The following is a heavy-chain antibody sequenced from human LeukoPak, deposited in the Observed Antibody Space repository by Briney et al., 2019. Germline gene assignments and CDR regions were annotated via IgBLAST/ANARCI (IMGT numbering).Heavy chain of an antibody. CDR2: INHSGST. J-gene: IGHJ1*01. CDR3: ARGGYDSSGRYAEYFQH. Sequence: PSETLSLTCAVYGGSFSGYYWSWIRQPPGKGLEWIGEINHSGSTNYNPSLKSRVTISVDTSKNQFSLQLSSVTAADTAVYYCARGGYDSSGRYAEYFQHWGQGTLVTVSS. V-gene: IGHV4-34*01. D-gene: IGHD3-22*01. CDR1: GGSFSGYY.